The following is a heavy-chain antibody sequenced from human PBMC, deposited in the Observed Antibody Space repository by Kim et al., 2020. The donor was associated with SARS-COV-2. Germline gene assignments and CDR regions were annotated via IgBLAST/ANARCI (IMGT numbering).Heavy chain of an antibody. CDR2: INSDGSST. V-gene: IGHV3-74*01. Sequence: GGSLRLSCAASGLTFSSYWIHWVRQAPGKGLEWVSRINSDGSSTSYADSVKGRFTISRDNAKTTLYLQMNSLRAEDTAVYYCARVAGFTNFGVVPGNYYYMDVWGKGTTVTVSS. D-gene: IGHD3-3*01. CDR3: ARVAGFTNFGVVPGNYYYMDV. CDR1: GLTFSSYW. J-gene: IGHJ6*03.